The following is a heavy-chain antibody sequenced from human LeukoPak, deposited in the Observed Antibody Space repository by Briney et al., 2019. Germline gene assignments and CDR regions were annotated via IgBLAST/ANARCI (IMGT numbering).Heavy chain of an antibody. CDR1: GFTFSSYA. V-gene: IGHV3-30*01. D-gene: IGHD3-22*01. Sequence: GGSLRLSCAASGFTFSSYAMHWVRQAPGKGLEWVAVISYDGSNKYYADSVKGRFTISRDNSKNTLYLQMNSLRAEDTAVYYCARDERSGSSGYYYGDSFDYWGQGTLVTVSS. CDR3: ARDERSGSSGYYYGDSFDY. CDR2: ISYDGSNK. J-gene: IGHJ4*02.